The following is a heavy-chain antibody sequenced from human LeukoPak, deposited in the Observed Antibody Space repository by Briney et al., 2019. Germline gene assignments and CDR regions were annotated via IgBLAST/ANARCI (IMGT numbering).Heavy chain of an antibody. J-gene: IGHJ4*02. V-gene: IGHV4-34*01. CDR3: AKANFMIVVATHFDY. Sequence: SETLSLTCAVYGGSFSGYYWSWIRQPPGKGLEWIGEINHSGSTNYNPSLKSRVTISVDTSKNQFSLKLSSVTAADTAVYYCAKANFMIVVATHFDYWGQGTLVTVSS. CDR1: GGSFSGYY. D-gene: IGHD3-22*01. CDR2: INHSGST.